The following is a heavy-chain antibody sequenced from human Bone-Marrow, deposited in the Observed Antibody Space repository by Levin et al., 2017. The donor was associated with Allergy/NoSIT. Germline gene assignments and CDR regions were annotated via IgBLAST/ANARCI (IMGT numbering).Heavy chain of an antibody. CDR2: IYYMGRP. CDR3: ASGDYLDSISYCEDS. CDR1: GGSINGYY. J-gene: IGHJ4*02. Sequence: KPSETLSLTCSVSGGSINGYYWSWIRQPPGKGLEWIGNIYYMGRPNYNPSLKSRVTISVDTSKNQFSLRLSSVTADDTAMYFCASGDYLDSISYCEDSWGPRTPVTVSS. V-gene: IGHV4-59*01. D-gene: IGHD3-22*01.